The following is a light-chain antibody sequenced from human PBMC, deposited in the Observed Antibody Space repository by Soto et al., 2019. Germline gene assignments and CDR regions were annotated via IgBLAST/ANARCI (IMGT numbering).Light chain of an antibody. CDR2: DAF. J-gene: IGKJ5*01. V-gene: IGKV3-20*01. CDR3: QQYGGSPRT. Sequence: TQSPSTLSLSPGESATLSCRASRSLDSGQLAWYQQKVGRAPRLLIHDAFIRATGIPDRFSGSGSGTDFTLTIARLEPEDFAVYYCQQYGGSPRTFGQGTRLEI. CDR1: RSLDSGQ.